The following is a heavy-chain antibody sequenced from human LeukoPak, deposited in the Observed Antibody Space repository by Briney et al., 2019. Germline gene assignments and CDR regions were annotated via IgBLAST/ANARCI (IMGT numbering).Heavy chain of an antibody. CDR3: ARDSGSYIDY. V-gene: IGHV3-23*01. J-gene: IGHJ4*02. Sequence: GGSLRLSCAASGFTFSSYAMNWVRQAPGKGLEWVSAITGSGGRTYCADSVKGRFTISRDNAKNSLYLQMNSLRAEDTAVYYCARDSGSYIDYWGQGTLVTVSS. D-gene: IGHD1-26*01. CDR1: GFTFSSYA. CDR2: ITGSGGRT.